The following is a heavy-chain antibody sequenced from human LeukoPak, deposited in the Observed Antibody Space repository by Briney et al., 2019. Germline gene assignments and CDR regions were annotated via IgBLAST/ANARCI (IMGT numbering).Heavy chain of an antibody. J-gene: IGHJ4*02. CDR1: GVTFSSYT. D-gene: IGHD3-3*01. CDR2: IIPSCVSS. Sequence: SLRVSCKASGVTFSSYTISWVRQAPGQGLEWMAGIIPSCVSSNYAHKFQGRVTITTDESTSTAYMELSSLRTEDTAVYYCARSNYEFWSGYRIDYFDYGGQGTLATGSA. CDR3: ARSNYEFWSGYRIDYFDY. V-gene: IGHV1-69*05.